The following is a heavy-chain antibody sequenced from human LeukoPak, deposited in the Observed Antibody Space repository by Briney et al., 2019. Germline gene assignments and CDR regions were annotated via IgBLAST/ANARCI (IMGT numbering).Heavy chain of an antibody. J-gene: IGHJ6*02. D-gene: IGHD3-10*01. V-gene: IGHV3-7*01. CDR2: IKEDESEK. Sequence: GGSLRLSCAASGFTFSSYWMSWVRQAPGKGLEWVANIKEDESEKYYVDSVKGRFTISRDNAQNSLNLQVNSLRVEDTAMYYCARVRTTGSYYGMDVWGQGTTVTVSS. CDR1: GFTFSSYW. CDR3: ARVRTTGSYYGMDV.